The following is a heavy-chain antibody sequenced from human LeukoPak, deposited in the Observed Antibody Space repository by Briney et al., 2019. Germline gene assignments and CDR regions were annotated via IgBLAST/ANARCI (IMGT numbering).Heavy chain of an antibody. V-gene: IGHV4-59*12. Sequence: PSETLSLTCTVSGGSISSYYWSWIRQPPGKGLEWIGYIYYSGSTNYNPSLKSRVTISVDTSKNQFSLKLSSVTAADTAVYYCARDRRYFDPFYYYYYYMDVWGKGTTVTISS. D-gene: IGHD3-9*01. CDR1: GGSISSYY. CDR2: IYYSGST. CDR3: ARDRRYFDPFYYYYYYMDV. J-gene: IGHJ6*03.